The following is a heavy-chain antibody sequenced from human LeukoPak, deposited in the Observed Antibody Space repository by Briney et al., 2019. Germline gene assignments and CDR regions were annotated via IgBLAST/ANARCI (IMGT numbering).Heavy chain of an antibody. Sequence: ASVKVSCKASGYTFTSYGISWVRQAPGQGLEWRGWISAYNGNTNYAQKLQGRVTMTTDTSTSTAYMELRSLRSDDTAVYYCARDCSSTSCYTGVGNWFDPWGQGTLVTVSS. CDR3: ARDCSSTSCYTGVGNWFDP. CDR1: GYTFTSYG. V-gene: IGHV1-18*01. CDR2: ISAYNGNT. D-gene: IGHD2-2*02. J-gene: IGHJ5*02.